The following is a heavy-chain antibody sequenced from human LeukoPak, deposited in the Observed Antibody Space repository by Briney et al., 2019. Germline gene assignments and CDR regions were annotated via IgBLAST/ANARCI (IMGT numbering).Heavy chain of an antibody. J-gene: IGHJ4*02. CDR1: GYSLTSYW. Sequence: GESLKIPCKVSGYSLTSYWIAWVRQMPGKGLEWMGIIYPGDPDTRYSPSFQGQVTISADKSISTAYLQWSSLKASDTAMFYCARHPAVGSSGIYYFDYWGQGTLVTVSS. CDR2: IYPGDPDT. D-gene: IGHD1-26*01. V-gene: IGHV5-51*01. CDR3: ARHPAVGSSGIYYFDY.